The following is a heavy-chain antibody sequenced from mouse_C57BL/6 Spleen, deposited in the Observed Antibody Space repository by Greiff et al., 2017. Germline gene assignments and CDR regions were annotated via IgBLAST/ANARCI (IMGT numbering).Heavy chain of an antibody. V-gene: IGHV1-47*01. CDR1: GYTFTTYP. Sequence: QVQLQQSGAELVKPGASVKMSCKASGYTFTTYPIEWMKQTHGKSLEWIGNFHPYNDDTKYNETFKGKATLTVEKSSSKVYLELSRLTSDDAAVYYCASHYGSSYGWYFDVWGTGTTVTVSS. CDR3: ASHYGSSYGWYFDV. D-gene: IGHD1-1*01. J-gene: IGHJ1*03. CDR2: FHPYNDDT.